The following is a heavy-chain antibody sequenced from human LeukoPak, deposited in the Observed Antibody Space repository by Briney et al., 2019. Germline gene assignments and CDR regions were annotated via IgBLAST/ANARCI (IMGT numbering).Heavy chain of an antibody. CDR2: IYTSGST. Sequence: SETLSLTCTVSAGSISSYYWSWIRQPAGKGLEWIGRIYTSGSTNYNPSLKSRVTMSVDTSKNQFSLKLSSVTAADTAVYYCARSRGNYDFWSGYYFYYYYMDVWGKGTTVTVSS. D-gene: IGHD3-3*01. CDR1: AGSISSYY. CDR3: ARSRGNYDFWSGYYFYYYYMDV. J-gene: IGHJ6*03. V-gene: IGHV4-4*07.